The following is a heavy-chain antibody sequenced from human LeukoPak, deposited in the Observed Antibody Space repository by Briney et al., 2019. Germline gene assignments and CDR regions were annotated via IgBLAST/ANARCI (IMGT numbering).Heavy chain of an antibody. Sequence: SETLSLTCTVAAGSVSRYYGKWIRHPAGKVRGWIGLIYTIVSTNYHPSLKSRVNMSVDTSNNQFSMKLSSVTAADTAVYYCAREIIVGPLRGAFDIWGQGTMVTVSS. J-gene: IGHJ3*02. CDR2: IYTIVST. CDR1: AGSVSRYY. CDR3: AREIIVGPLRGAFDI. D-gene: IGHD1-26*01. V-gene: IGHV4-4*07.